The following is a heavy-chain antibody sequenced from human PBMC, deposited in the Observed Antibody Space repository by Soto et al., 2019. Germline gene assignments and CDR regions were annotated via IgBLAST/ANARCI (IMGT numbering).Heavy chain of an antibody. Sequence: SETLSLTYGVSVGTISGYCWTWIRQPAGKGLEWIGRIYSSGNTKYNPSLQSRVTMSLDTSNNQFSLRLTSVTAADTAVYDCARGKRLSRCCVPWWQGTMVT. CDR2: IYSSGNT. CDR3: ARGKRLSRCCVP. J-gene: IGHJ5*02. V-gene: IGHV4-4*07. D-gene: IGHD5-12*01. CDR1: VGTISGYC.